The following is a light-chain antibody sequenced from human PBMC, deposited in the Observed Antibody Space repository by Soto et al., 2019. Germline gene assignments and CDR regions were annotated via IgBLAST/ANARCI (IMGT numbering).Light chain of an antibody. Sequence: QPVLTQSSSASASLGSSVKLTCTLSSGHSSYIIAWHQQQPGKAPRYLMKLEGSGSYNKGSGVPDRFSGSGSGADRYLTISNLQFEDEADYYCETWDRDNRVFGGGNKVTVL. V-gene: IGLV4-60*02. CDR1: SGHSSYI. CDR3: ETWDRDNRV. J-gene: IGLJ3*02. CDR2: LEGSGSY.